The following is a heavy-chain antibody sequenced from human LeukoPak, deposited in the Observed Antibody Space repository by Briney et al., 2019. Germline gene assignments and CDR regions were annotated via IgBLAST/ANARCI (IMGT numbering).Heavy chain of an antibody. V-gene: IGHV4-4*09. CDR3: ARGYFDTSGSSNPFDY. J-gene: IGHJ4*02. CDR2: IHSSGTT. D-gene: IGHD3-22*01. CDR1: GDSTSGYY. Sequence: SETLPLTCTVSGDSTSGYYWSWIRQTPGRGLEWIASIHSSGTTKYNPSLKSRVTMSVDTSKNQFSLRLTSVTAADTAVYFCARGYFDTSGSSNPFDYWGQGALVTVSS.